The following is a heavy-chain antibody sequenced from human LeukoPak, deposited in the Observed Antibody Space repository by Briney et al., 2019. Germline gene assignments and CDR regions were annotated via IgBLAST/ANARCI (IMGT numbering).Heavy chain of an antibody. Sequence: GGSLRLSCAASGFTVSSNYMSWVRQAPGKGLEWVSVIYSGGSTYYADSVKGRFTISRDNSKNTLYLQMNSLRAEDTAVYYCARDPAYYGDPNWYFDLWGRGTLVTVSS. CDR3: ARDPAYYGDPNWYFDL. D-gene: IGHD4-17*01. J-gene: IGHJ2*01. CDR1: GFTVSSNY. V-gene: IGHV3-53*05. CDR2: IYSGGST.